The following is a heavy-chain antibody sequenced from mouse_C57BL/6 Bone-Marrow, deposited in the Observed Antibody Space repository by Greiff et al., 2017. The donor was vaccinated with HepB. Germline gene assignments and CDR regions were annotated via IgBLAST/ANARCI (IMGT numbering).Heavy chain of an antibody. J-gene: IGHJ1*03. V-gene: IGHV5-15*01. D-gene: IGHD1-1*01. CDR1: GFTFSDYG. Sequence: EVQLVESGGGLVQPGGSLKLSCAASGFTFSDYGMAWVRQAPRKGPEWVAFISNLAYSIYYADTVTGRFTISRENAKNTLYLEMSSLRSEDTAMYYCARRWDYYGSSPWYFDVWGTGTTVTVSS. CDR2: ISNLAYSI. CDR3: ARRWDYYGSSPWYFDV.